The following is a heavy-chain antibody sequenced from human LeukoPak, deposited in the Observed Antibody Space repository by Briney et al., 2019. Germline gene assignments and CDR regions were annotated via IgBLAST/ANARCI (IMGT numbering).Heavy chain of an antibody. D-gene: IGHD3-16*02. V-gene: IGHV6-1*01. CDR2: TYYRSKWYN. Sequence: SQTLSLTCDISGDSVSSNSAAWNWIRQSPSRGLEWLGRTYYRSKWYNDYAVSVKSRITINPDTSKNQFSLQLNSVTPEDTAVYYCARDLGGGHDYVWGSYRSNYYYYYMDVWGKGTTVTVSS. J-gene: IGHJ6*03. CDR1: GDSVSSNSAA. CDR3: ARDLGGGHDYVWGSYRSNYYYYYMDV.